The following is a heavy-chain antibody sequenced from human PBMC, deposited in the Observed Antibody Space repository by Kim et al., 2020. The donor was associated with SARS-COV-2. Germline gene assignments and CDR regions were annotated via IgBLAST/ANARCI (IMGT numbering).Heavy chain of an antibody. CDR3: ASPGVRQLVHLFDY. V-gene: IGHV4-39*01. J-gene: IGHJ4*02. D-gene: IGHD6-6*01. Sequence: NPSLEGRVTISVHTSKSQFSLKLRSVTAADTAVYYCASPGVRQLVHLFDYWGQGTLVTVSS.